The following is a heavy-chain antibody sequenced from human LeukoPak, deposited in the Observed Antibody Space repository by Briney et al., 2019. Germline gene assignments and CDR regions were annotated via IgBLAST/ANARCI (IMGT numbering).Heavy chain of an antibody. D-gene: IGHD2-2*01. J-gene: IGHJ5*02. V-gene: IGHV4-39*07. Sequence: PSETLSLTCTVSGGSISSSGYYWGWIRQPPGKGLEWIGSIYYSGSTYYNPSLKSRVTISIDTSKNQFSLKVSSVTAADTAVYYCARVVYSSTSPWGQGTLVTVSS. CDR3: ARVVYSSTSP. CDR1: GGSISSSGYY. CDR2: IYYSGST.